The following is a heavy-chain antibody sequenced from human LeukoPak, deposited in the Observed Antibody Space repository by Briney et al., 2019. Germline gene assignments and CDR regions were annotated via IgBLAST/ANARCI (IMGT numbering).Heavy chain of an antibody. J-gene: IGHJ4*02. V-gene: IGHV3-21*01. CDR1: GFTFSSYS. CDR2: ISSSSSYI. CDR3: ARASAVPAANNFDY. D-gene: IGHD2-2*01. Sequence: GGSLRLSCAASGFTFSSYSMNWVRQAPGKGLEWVSSISSSSSYIYYADSVKGRFTISRDNAKNSLYLQMNSLRAEDTAVYYCARASAVPAANNFDYWGQGTLVTVSS.